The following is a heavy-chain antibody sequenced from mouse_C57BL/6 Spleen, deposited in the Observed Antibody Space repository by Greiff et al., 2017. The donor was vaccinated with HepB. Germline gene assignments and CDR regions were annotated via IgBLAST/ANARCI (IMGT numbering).Heavy chain of an antibody. D-gene: IGHD2-4*01. V-gene: IGHV1-19*01. CDR3: ARRGIYYDYDGDY. CDR1: GYTFTDYY. Sequence: EVKLMESGPVLVKPGASVKMSCKASGYTFTDYYMNWVKQSHGKSLEWIGVINPYNGGTSYNQKFKGKATLTVDKSSSTAYMELNSLTSEDSAVYYCARRGIYYDYDGDYWGQGTTLTVSS. J-gene: IGHJ2*01. CDR2: INPYNGGT.